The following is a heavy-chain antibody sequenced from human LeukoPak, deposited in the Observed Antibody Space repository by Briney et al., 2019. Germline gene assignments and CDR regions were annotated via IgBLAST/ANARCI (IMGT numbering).Heavy chain of an antibody. V-gene: IGHV4-39*01. CDR3: GRHFPETGRDEQPLEY. CDR1: GGSISSSDSY. D-gene: IGHD3-10*01. J-gene: IGHJ4*02. CDR2: ICFSRTT. Sequence: SETLSLTCTVSGGSISSSDSYWAWVRQPPGKGLEWIGSICFSRTTYYNPSLKCRVTMSIDTSKNHFSLKVASVTAADTAVYYCGRHFPETGRDEQPLEYWGQGSLFTVSS.